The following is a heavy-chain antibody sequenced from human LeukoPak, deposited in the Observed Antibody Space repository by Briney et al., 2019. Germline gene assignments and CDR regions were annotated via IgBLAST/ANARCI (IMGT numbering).Heavy chain of an antibody. CDR3: ARDGRDGYNSPPFDY. CDR1: GGSISSYY. V-gene: IGHV4-59*01. J-gene: IGHJ4*02. Sequence: SSETLSLTCTVSGGSISSYYWSWIRQPPGKGLEWIGYIYYSGSTNYNPSLKSRVTISVDTSKNQFSLKLSSVTAADTAVYYCARDGRDGYNSPPFDYWGQGTLVTVSS. CDR2: IYYSGST. D-gene: IGHD5-24*01.